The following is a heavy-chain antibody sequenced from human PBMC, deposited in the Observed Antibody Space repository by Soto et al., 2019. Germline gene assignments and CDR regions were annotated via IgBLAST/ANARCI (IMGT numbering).Heavy chain of an antibody. J-gene: IGHJ4*02. CDR3: AREGNLGRWIQPLDS. D-gene: IGHD2-2*03. CDR1: GGSISSGGYS. CDR2: MYHSGNT. Sequence: PSETLSLSCAVSGGSISSGGYSWSWIRQPPGKGLEWIGYMYHSGNTKYSPSLKSRVTMSVDTSKNHFSLKLISVTTADTAVYFCAREGNLGRWIQPLDSWGQGTLVTVSS. V-gene: IGHV4-30-2*01.